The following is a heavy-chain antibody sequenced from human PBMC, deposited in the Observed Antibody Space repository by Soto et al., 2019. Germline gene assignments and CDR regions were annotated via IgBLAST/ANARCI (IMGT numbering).Heavy chain of an antibody. J-gene: IGHJ4*02. Sequence: AGGSLRLSCAPSGFTFSTCGMHWVRQAPGKGLEWVAVIWYDGSNQYYADSVKGRFTISRDNSKNMLYLQMNSLRAEDTAVYYCARDLGAFNYGSAYFDYWGQGTPVTVSS. D-gene: IGHD3-10*01. CDR3: ARDLGAFNYGSAYFDY. CDR2: IWYDGSNQ. V-gene: IGHV3-33*01. CDR1: GFTFSTCG.